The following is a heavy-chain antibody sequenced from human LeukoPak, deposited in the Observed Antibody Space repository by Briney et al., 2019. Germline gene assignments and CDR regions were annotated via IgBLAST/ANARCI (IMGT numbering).Heavy chain of an antibody. D-gene: IGHD1/OR15-1a*01. V-gene: IGHV3-7*03. CDR2: MNKDGSEK. CDR3: ARNNDMGV. Sequence: GGSLRLSCAASGFILSNHWMTWVRQAPGKGPEWVANMNKDGSEKYYVDSVKGRFTISRDTAKNSLYLQMNNLGAEDTALYYCARNNDMGVWGQGTTVIVSS. J-gene: IGHJ6*02. CDR1: GFILSNHW.